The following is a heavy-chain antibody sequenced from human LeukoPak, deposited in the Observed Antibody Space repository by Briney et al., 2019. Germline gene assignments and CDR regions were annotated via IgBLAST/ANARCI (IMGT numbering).Heavy chain of an antibody. V-gene: IGHV1-2*04. D-gene: IGHD6-19*01. CDR2: INPNSGGT. Sequence: GASVKVSCKASGYTFTGYYMHWVRQAPGQGLEWMGWINPNSGGTNYAQKFQGWVTMTRDTSISTAYMELSSLRSEDTAVYYCARGYIAVAGTGDWFDPWGQGTLVTVSS. CDR3: ARGYIAVAGTGDWFDP. CDR1: GYTFTGYY. J-gene: IGHJ5*02.